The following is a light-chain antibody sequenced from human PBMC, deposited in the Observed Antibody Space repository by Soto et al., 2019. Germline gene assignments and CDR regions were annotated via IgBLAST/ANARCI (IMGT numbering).Light chain of an antibody. CDR1: SSDVGSHNL. CDR3: CSHVVSTPWNGV. V-gene: IGLV2-23*02. J-gene: IGLJ2*01. CDR2: EVN. Sequence: QSVLTQPASVSGSPGQSITISCTGTSSDVGSHNLVSWYQQHPGKAPKFMIYEVNKRPSGVSNRFSGSKSGNTASLTISGLQAEDEADDYCCSHVVSTPWNGVFGGGTKLTVL.